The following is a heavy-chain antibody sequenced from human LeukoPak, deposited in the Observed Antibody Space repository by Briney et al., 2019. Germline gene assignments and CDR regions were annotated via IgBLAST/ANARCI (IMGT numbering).Heavy chain of an antibody. CDR2: IYYSGST. V-gene: IGHV4-39*01. CDR3: ARSRGTLWGSYRHEFDY. J-gene: IGHJ4*02. Sequence: SETLSLTCTVSGGSIRSSYYYWGWIRQPPGKGLEWIGSIYYSGSTYYNPSLKSRVTISVDTSKNQFSLKLSSVTAADTAVYYCARSRGTLWGSYRHEFDYWGQGTLVTVSS. CDR1: GGSIRSSYYY. D-gene: IGHD3-16*02.